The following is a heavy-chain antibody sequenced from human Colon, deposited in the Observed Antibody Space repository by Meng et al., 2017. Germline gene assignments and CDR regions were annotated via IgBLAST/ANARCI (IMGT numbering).Heavy chain of an antibody. CDR3: VKDRESYNSVWDAFDI. V-gene: IGHV3-23*01. Sequence: GESLKISCAASGFAFDTYAMSWVRQAPGKGLEWVSSLGDGDDIFYADSVKGHFTISRDNSKNTLYLQKNSLRAEDTAVYYCVKDRESYNSVWDAFDIWGQGTMVTVSS. CDR2: LGDGDDI. D-gene: IGHD1-20*01. CDR1: GFAFDTYA. J-gene: IGHJ3*02.